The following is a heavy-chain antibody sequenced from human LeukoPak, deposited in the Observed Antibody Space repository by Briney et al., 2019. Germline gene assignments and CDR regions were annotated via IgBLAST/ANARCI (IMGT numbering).Heavy chain of an antibody. D-gene: IGHD3-10*01. CDR1: GYTFTDYY. CDR3: AATTYYYGSGSHFDI. J-gene: IGHJ3*02. CDR2: ISAYNGNT. V-gene: IGHV1-18*04. Sequence: ASVKVSCKASGYTFTDYYIHWVRQAPGQGLEWMGWISAYNGNTNYAQKLQGRVTMTTDTSTSTAYMELRSLRSDDTAVYYCAATTYYYGSGSHFDIWGQGTMVTVSS.